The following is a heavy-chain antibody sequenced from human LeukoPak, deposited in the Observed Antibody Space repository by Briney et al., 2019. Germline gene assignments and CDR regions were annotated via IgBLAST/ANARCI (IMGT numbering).Heavy chain of an antibody. CDR2: ISYDGSNK. J-gene: IGHJ4*02. CDR1: GGSISSSN. V-gene: IGHV3-30*18. CDR3: AKDRRYFDWTGYFDY. Sequence: LSLTCAVSGGSISSSNWWSWVRQAPGKGLEWVAVISYDGSNKYHADSVKGRFTISRDNSKNTLYLQMNSLRAEDTAVYYCAKDRRYFDWTGYFDYWGQGTLVTVSS. D-gene: IGHD3-9*01.